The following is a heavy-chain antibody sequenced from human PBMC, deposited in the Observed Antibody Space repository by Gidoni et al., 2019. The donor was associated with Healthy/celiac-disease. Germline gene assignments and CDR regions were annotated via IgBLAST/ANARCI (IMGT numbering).Heavy chain of an antibody. D-gene: IGHD2-2*01. CDR3: ARDLVVVPAANIY. CDR2: ISYDGSNK. J-gene: IGHJ4*02. V-gene: IGHV3-30-3*01. CDR1: GFTFSSYA. Sequence: QVQLVESGGGVVQPGRSLRLSCAASGFTFSSYAMHWVRQAPGKGLEWVAVISYDGSNKYYADSVKGRFTISRDNSKNTLYLQMNSLRAEDTAVYYCARDLVVVPAANIYWGQGTLVTVSS.